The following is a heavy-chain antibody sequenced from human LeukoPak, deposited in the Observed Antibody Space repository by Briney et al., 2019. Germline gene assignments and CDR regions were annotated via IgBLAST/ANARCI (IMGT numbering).Heavy chain of an antibody. CDR2: IYSDGST. J-gene: IGHJ4*02. D-gene: IGHD6-19*01. CDR1: GFSVISNY. CDR3: AKGRGQWLVLYFDY. V-gene: IGHV3-53*05. Sequence: PGGSLRLSCAASGFSVISNYMSWVRQVPGKGLERVSTIYSDGSTYYADSVKGRFTISRDNAKNSLYLQMNSLRAEDTALYYCAKGRGQWLVLYFDYWGQGTLVTVSS.